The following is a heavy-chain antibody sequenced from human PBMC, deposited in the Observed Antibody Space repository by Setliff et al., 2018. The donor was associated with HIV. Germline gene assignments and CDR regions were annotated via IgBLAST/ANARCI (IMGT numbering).Heavy chain of an antibody. CDR2: ISAYSGNT. V-gene: IGHV1-18*01. Sequence: GASVKVSCKASSYTFTSYGISWVRQAPGQGLEWMGWISAYSGNTNYAQKLQGRVTMTTDTSTSTAYMELRSLRSDDTAVYYCARVAWYYSFWSGLGDAFDIWGQGTMVTVSS. CDR3: ARVAWYYSFWSGLGDAFDI. CDR1: SYTFTSYG. D-gene: IGHD3-3*01. J-gene: IGHJ3*02.